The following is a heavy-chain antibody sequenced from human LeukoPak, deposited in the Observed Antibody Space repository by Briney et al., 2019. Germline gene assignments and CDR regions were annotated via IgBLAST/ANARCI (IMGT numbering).Heavy chain of an antibody. CDR2: IIPIFGTA. Sequence: ASVKVSCKASGGTFSSYAIGWVRQAPGQGLEWMGGIIPIFGTANYAQKFQGRVTITADESTSTAYMELSSLRSEDTAVYYCARDQGIAVALNGVYGMDVWGQGTTVTVSS. J-gene: IGHJ6*02. CDR3: ARDQGIAVALNGVYGMDV. V-gene: IGHV1-69*13. D-gene: IGHD6-19*01. CDR1: GGTFSSYA.